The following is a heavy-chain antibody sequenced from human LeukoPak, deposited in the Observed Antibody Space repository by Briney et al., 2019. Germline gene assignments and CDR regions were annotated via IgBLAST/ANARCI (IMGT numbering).Heavy chain of an antibody. Sequence: PSETLSLTCTVSGGSITSSFYWSWIRQSPGKGLEWIGYIYNSGGTKYNPSLKSRLTISVDTSKNQFSLNLSSVTAADTAVYYCASRGVITMALDYWGQGTLVTVSS. CDR2: IYNSGGT. CDR1: GGSITSSFY. V-gene: IGHV4-59*01. CDR3: ASRGVITMALDY. D-gene: IGHD3-10*01. J-gene: IGHJ4*02.